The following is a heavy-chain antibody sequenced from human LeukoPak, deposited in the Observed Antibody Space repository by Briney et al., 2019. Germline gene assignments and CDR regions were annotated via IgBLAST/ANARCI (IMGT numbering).Heavy chain of an antibody. CDR2: IRYDGSIK. D-gene: IGHD6-13*01. CDR3: AKVGVAAGFDYYYMDV. Sequence: PGGSLRLSRAASGFTFSSYGMHWVRQAPGKGLEWVTFIRYDGSIKYYADSVKGRFTISRDNSKNTLYMQMNSLRGEDTAVYYCAKVGVAAGFDYYYMDVWGKGTTVTVSS. CDR1: GFTFSSYG. J-gene: IGHJ6*03. V-gene: IGHV3-30*02.